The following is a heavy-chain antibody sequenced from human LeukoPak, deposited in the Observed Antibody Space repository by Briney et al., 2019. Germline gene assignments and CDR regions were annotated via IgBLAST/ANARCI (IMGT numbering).Heavy chain of an antibody. D-gene: IGHD3-3*01. Sequence: PGGSLRLSCTASGFTFGDYAMSWVRQAPGKGLEWVGFIRSKAYGGTTEYAASVKGRFTISRDDSKSIAYLQMNSLKTEDTAVYYCTRGPYYDFWSGYFSLDAFDIWGQGTMVTVSS. J-gene: IGHJ3*02. V-gene: IGHV3-49*04. CDR2: IRSKAYGGTT. CDR3: TRGPYYDFWSGYFSLDAFDI. CDR1: GFTFGDYA.